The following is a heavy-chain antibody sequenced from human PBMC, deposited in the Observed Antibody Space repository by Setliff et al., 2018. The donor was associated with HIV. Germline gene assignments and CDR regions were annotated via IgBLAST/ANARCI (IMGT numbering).Heavy chain of an antibody. CDR1: GFTFSSYA. D-gene: IGHD6-13*01. CDR2: ISGSGGST. CDR3: AKAGYSSSWYESFYGY. Sequence: GSLRLSCAASGFTFSSYAMSWVRQAPGKGLEWVSAISGSGGSTYYADSVKGRFTISGDNSKNTLYLQMNSLRAEDTAVYYCAKAGYSSSWYESFYGYWGQGTLVTVSS. J-gene: IGHJ4*02. V-gene: IGHV3-23*01.